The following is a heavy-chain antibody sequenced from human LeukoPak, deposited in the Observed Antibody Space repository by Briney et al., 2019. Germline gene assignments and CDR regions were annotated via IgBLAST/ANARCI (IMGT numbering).Heavy chain of an antibody. V-gene: IGHV3-23*01. CDR3: AKKAGSRTDQYPLDY. CDR2: ISGSGGTT. J-gene: IGHJ4*02. CDR1: GSTFSSYA. Sequence: PGGSLRLSCADSGSTFSSYAMSWVRQAPGKGLERVSVISGSGGTTYYADSVKGRFTISRDNSKNTLYLQMSSLRAEDTAVYYCAKKAGSRTDQYPLDYWGQGTLVTVSS. D-gene: IGHD2-15*01.